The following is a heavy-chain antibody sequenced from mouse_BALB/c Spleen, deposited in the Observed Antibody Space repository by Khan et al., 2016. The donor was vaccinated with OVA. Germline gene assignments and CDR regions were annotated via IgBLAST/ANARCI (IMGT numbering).Heavy chain of an antibody. V-gene: IGHV1S137*01. CDR3: VRGGKFAY. CDR2: ISTNYGDA. J-gene: IGHJ3*01. D-gene: IGHD1-1*02. CDR1: GYTFTDYA. Sequence: VQLVESGAELVRPGVSVKISCKASGYTFTDYAMHWVKQRHAKSLEWIGVISTNYGDADYNQKFQGKAPMTVDRSSSTVYMELARLTSEDSAIYYCVRGGKFAYWGQGTLVTVSA.